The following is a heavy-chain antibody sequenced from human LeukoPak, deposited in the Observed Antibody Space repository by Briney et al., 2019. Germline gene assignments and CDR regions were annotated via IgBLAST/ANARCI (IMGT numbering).Heavy chain of an antibody. J-gene: IGHJ4*02. CDR3: ARECDPSRCASSPPDY. CDR2: VSTDGTTT. V-gene: IGHV3-74*01. Sequence: GGSLRLSCAASGFTFSTYEMNWVRQAPGKGLVWVSRVSTDGTTTTYADSVQGRFTVSRDNAKNTLFLQMSDLRPEDTAVYFCARECDPSRCASSPPDYWGQGTLVTVSS. CDR1: GFTFSTYE. D-gene: IGHD2-8*01.